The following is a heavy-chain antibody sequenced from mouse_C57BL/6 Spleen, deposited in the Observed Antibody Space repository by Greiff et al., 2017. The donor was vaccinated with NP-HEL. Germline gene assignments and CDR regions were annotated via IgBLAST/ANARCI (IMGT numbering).Heavy chain of an antibody. D-gene: IGHD1-1*01. CDR2: IHPNSGST. J-gene: IGHJ2*01. V-gene: IGHV1-64*01. CDR3: ARSGSRGYYFDY. Sequence: QVQLQQPGAELVKPGASVTLSCKASGYTFTSYWMHWVKQRPGQGLEWIGMIHPNSGSTNYNEKFKSKATLTVDKSSSTAYMQLSSLTSEDSAVYYCARSGSRGYYFDYWGQGTTLTVSS. CDR1: GYTFTSYW.